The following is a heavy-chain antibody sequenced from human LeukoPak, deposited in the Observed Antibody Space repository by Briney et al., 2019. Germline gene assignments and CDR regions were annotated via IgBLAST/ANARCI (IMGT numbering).Heavy chain of an antibody. D-gene: IGHD6-13*01. CDR3: ARPSGSWPNYYFDY. CDR1: GYTFTGYY. J-gene: IGHJ4*02. V-gene: IGHV1-2*02. Sequence: ASVKVSCKASGYTFTGYYMHWVRQAPGQGPEWMGWINPNSGDTNYVQKFQGRVTMTRDTSISTAHMEVSRLASEDTAVYYCARPSGSWPNYYFDYWGQGTLVTVSS. CDR2: INPNSGDT.